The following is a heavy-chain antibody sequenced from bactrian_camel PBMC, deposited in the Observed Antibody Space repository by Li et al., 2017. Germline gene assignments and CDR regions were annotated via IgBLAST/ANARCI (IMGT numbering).Heavy chain of an antibody. CDR2: ISPSSWNT. J-gene: IGHJ4*01. D-gene: IGHD7*01. CDR1: TSTVSTRC. V-gene: IGHV3-3*01. CDR3: AAGFLGGTCGLNSGYNY. Sequence: HVQLVESGGGSVQAGGSLRLSCAATTSTVSTRCMAWFRQVSGKEREGVAAISPSSWNTYYVASVKGRFIISRDNTKNMVYLEMNSLKPEDTAMYYCAAGFLGGTCGLNSGYNYWGQGTQVTVS.